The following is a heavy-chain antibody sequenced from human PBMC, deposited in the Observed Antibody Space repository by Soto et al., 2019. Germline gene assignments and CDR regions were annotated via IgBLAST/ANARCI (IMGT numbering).Heavy chain of an antibody. J-gene: IGHJ4*02. CDR1: GFIFNNYA. Sequence: QTGGSLRLSCAASGFIFNNYAMSWVRQAPGKGLGWLANIRQDGLEKHYEDSVKGRFTISRDNAKNSLYLEMSSLRVEDTAVYYCARGFASPGGYYFDYWGLGTPVTVSS. CDR2: IRQDGLEK. CDR3: ARGFASPGGYYFDY. D-gene: IGHD3-10*01. V-gene: IGHV3-7*01.